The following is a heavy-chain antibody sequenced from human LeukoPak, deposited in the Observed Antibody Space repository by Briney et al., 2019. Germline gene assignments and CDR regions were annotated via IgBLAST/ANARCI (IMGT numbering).Heavy chain of an antibody. V-gene: IGHV3-64*01. CDR3: ARDVGVVTVYYFDY. J-gene: IGHJ4*02. CDR1: GFTFSSYA. Sequence: PGGSLRLSCAASGFTFSSYAMHWVRQAPGKGLEYVSAISSNGGSTYYANSVKGRFTISRDNSKNTLYLQMGSLRAEDAAVYYCARDVGVVTVYYFDYWGQGTLVTVSS. D-gene: IGHD3-3*01. CDR2: ISSNGGST.